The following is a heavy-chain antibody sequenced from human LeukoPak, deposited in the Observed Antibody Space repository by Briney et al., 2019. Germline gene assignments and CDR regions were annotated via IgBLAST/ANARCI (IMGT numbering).Heavy chain of an antibody. D-gene: IGHD3-10*01. CDR2: ISYDGSNK. J-gene: IGHJ4*02. CDR1: GFTFSSYG. Sequence: LTGRSPRLSCAASGFTFSSYGMHWVRQAPGKGLEWVAVISYDGSNKYYADSVKGRFTISRDNSKNTLYLQMNSLRAEDTAAYYCAKGSRGFDYWGQGTLVTVSS. V-gene: IGHV3-30*18. CDR3: AKGSRGFDY.